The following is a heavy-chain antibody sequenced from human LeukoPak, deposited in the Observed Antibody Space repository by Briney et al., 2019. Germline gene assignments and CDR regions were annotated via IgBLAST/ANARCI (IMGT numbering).Heavy chain of an antibody. Sequence: ASVKVSCKASGYTFTSYDINCVRQATGQVLEWMGWMNPNSGNTGYAQKFQGRVTMTRNTSICTAYMELSSLRSEDTAVYYCARGTPLAAAGTWGQRTLVTVSS. CDR3: ARGTPLAAAGT. CDR2: MNPNSGNT. CDR1: GYTFTSYD. J-gene: IGHJ5*02. V-gene: IGHV1-8*01. D-gene: IGHD6-13*01.